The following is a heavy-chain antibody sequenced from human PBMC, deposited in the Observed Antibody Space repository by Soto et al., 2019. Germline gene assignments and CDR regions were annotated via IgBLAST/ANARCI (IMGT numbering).Heavy chain of an antibody. CDR2: ISAYNGNT. V-gene: IGHV1-18*04. CDR3: ARDPKEVTVTSLNDY. CDR1: GYTFTSYG. J-gene: IGHJ4*02. D-gene: IGHD4-17*01. Sequence: QVQLVQSGAEVKKPGASVKVSCKASGYTFTSYGISWVRQAPGQGLEWMGWISAYNGNTNYAQKPQGRVTMTTDTSTSTAYMELRSLRSDDTAVYYCARDPKEVTVTSLNDYWGQGTLVTVSS.